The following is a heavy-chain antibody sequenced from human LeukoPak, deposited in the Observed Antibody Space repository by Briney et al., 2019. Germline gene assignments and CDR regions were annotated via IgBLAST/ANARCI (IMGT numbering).Heavy chain of an antibody. V-gene: IGHV3-11*01. J-gene: IGHJ4*02. D-gene: IGHD4-17*01. CDR3: ASLYYGAADY. CDR2: INSRGKTI. Sequence: PGGSLRLSCAASGLTFNDYSMSRIRQAPGKGLEWVSYINSRGKTIYYADSVKGRFTISRDNAKSSLYLQMNSLRAEDTAVYYCASLYYGAADYWGQGILVTVSS. CDR1: GLTFNDYS.